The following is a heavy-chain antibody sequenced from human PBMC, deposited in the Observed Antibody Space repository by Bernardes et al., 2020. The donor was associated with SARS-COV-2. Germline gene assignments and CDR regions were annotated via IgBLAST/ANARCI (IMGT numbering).Heavy chain of an antibody. Sequence: GGSLRLSRAASGFSFSTYSMKWVRQAPGKGLEWVSSISNSGSTIFYADSVKGRFTISRDNAKNSVYLQMNSLRVEDTAVYYCARRYYGSGRPEAFDIWGQGTLVTVSS. V-gene: IGHV3-21*01. CDR2: ISNSGSTI. CDR3: ARRYYGSGRPEAFDI. J-gene: IGHJ3*02. CDR1: GFSFSTYS. D-gene: IGHD3-10*01.